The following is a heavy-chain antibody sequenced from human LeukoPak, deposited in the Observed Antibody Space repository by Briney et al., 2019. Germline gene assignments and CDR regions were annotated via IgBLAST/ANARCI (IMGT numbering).Heavy chain of an antibody. D-gene: IGHD3-10*01. CDR2: IYYSGRT. CDR1: GGSISSYS. J-gene: IGHJ4*02. V-gene: IGHV4-59*03. CDR3: AADYGSGSYRFDY. Sequence: SETLSLTCTVSGGSISSYSWSWIRQPPGKGLEWIGYIYYSGRTVYNPSFTSRVTISIDASKDQFSLRLSSVTAADTAIYYCAADYGSGSYRFDYWGQGTLVTVSS.